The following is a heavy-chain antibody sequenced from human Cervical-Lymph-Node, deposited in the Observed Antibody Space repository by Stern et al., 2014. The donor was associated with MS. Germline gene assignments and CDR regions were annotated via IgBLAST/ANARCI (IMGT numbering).Heavy chain of an antibody. D-gene: IGHD3-3*01. CDR1: GYTFTGYY. Sequence: QVQLLQPGAEVKKPGASVKVSCKASGYTFTGYYMPWVRQAPGQGLEWMGWINPNSGGTNYAQKFQGWVTMTRDTSISTAYMELSRLRSDDTAVYYCARGLIDFWSGYSYYYYYGMDVWGQGTTVTVSS. CDR2: INPNSGGT. V-gene: IGHV1-2*04. J-gene: IGHJ6*02. CDR3: ARGLIDFWSGYSYYYYYGMDV.